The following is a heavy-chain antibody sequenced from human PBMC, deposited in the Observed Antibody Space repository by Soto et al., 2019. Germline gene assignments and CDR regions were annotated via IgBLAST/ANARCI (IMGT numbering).Heavy chain of an antibody. CDR2: IYYSGST. V-gene: IGHV4-59*01. CDR3: ASLSEAYSGSGELYYYYGLDV. Sequence: KTSETLSLTCTVSGGSISSYYWSWIRQPPGKGLKWIGYIYYSGSTNYNPSLKSQVTISLDTSKNQFSLKLSSVTAADTAVYYCASLSEAYSGSGELYYYYGLDVWGQGTTVTVSS. CDR1: GGSISSYY. J-gene: IGHJ6*02. D-gene: IGHD3-10*01.